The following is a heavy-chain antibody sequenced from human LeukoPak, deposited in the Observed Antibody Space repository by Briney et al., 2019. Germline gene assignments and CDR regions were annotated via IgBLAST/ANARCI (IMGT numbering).Heavy chain of an antibody. CDR3: AKDLGYSGSYIDC. CDR2: ISYDGGNK. D-gene: IGHD1-26*01. V-gene: IGHV3-30*18. J-gene: IGHJ4*02. Sequence: PGGSLILSCAASGFTFSSYVMHWVRQAPGKGLEWVAFISYDGGNKYYADSVKGRFTISRDNSKNTLYLQMNSLRTEDTAVYYCAKDLGYSGSYIDCWGQGTLVTVSS. CDR1: GFTFSSYV.